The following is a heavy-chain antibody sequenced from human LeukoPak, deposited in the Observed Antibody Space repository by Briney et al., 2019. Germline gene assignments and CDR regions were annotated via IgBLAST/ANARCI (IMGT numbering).Heavy chain of an antibody. J-gene: IGHJ5*02. Sequence: GASVKVSCKASGYTFTSYGISWVRQAPGQGLEWMGWISAYDGNTNYAQKLQGRVTMPTDTSTSTAYMELRSLRSDDTAVYYCARVLAAPWFDPWGQGTLVTVSS. V-gene: IGHV1-18*04. CDR2: ISAYDGNT. CDR1: GYTFTSYG. CDR3: ARVLAAPWFDP. D-gene: IGHD6-25*01.